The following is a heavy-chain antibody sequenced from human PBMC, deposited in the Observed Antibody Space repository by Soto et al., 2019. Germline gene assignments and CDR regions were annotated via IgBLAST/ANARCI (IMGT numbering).Heavy chain of an antibody. CDR3: ARGLIAAAGIDMDV. D-gene: IGHD6-13*01. V-gene: IGHV4-59*01. Sequence: QVQLQESGPGLVKPSETLSLTCTVSGGSISSYYWSWIRQPPGKGLEWIGYIYYSGSTNYNPSLKCRVTISVDTSKNQFSLKLSSVTAADTAVYYCARGLIAAAGIDMDVWGQGTTVTVSS. CDR2: IYYSGST. J-gene: IGHJ6*02. CDR1: GGSISSYY.